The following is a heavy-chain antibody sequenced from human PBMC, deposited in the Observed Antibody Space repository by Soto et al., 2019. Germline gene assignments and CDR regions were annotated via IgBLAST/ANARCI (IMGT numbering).Heavy chain of an antibody. Sequence: PSETLSLTCTVSGGSISSYYWSWIRQPPGKGLEWIGYIYYSGSTNYNPSVKGRFTISRDNSKNTLYLQMNTLRADDTALYYCTREGKLEPIPFDFWGQGTLVTVSS. J-gene: IGHJ4*02. D-gene: IGHD1-1*01. CDR3: TREGKLEPIPFDF. CDR2: IYYSGST. CDR1: GGSISSYY. V-gene: IGHV4-59*01.